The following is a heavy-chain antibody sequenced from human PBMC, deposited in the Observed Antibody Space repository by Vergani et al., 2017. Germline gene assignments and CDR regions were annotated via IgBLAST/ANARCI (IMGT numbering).Heavy chain of an antibody. J-gene: IGHJ4*02. Sequence: QVQLVESGGGLVKAGGSLRLSCAASGFTFSDHYMSWFRQAPGKGLEWLSFISSSGNTKYYADSVRGRFTISMDNAKKSLYLHINSQRVEDTAVYYCARLQKGYSSSFDFWGQGTLVTVSS. CDR1: GFTFSDHY. D-gene: IGHD5-18*01. CDR3: ARLQKGYSSSFDF. CDR2: ISSSGNTK. V-gene: IGHV3-11*01.